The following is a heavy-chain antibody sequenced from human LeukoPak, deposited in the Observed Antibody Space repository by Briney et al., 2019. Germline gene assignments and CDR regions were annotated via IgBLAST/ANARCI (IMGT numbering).Heavy chain of an antibody. Sequence: GASVKVSCKASGYTFTGYYMHWVRQAPGQGLEWMGWINPNSGGTNYAQKFQGRVTMTRDTSISTAYMELSRLRSDDTAVYYCARGPGTYDILTGYSPPTPFDYWGQGTLVTVSS. J-gene: IGHJ4*02. V-gene: IGHV1-2*02. D-gene: IGHD3-9*01. CDR1: GYTFTGYY. CDR2: INPNSGGT. CDR3: ARGPGTYDILTGYSPPTPFDY.